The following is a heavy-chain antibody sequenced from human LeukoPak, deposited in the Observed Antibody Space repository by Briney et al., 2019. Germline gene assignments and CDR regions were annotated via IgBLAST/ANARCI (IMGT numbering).Heavy chain of an antibody. V-gene: IGHV4-61*01. D-gene: IGHD3-10*01. J-gene: IGHJ4*02. CDR2: ISNSGST. CDR3: ARAGRDYYGSGSYYSKRTFDY. Sequence: SETLSLTCAVSGGSVNRGTFFWTWIRKPPGKGLEWIGYISNSGSTNYHPSLKSRVTISVDTSKNQFSLKLSSVTAADTAVYYCARAGRDYYGSGSYYSKRTFDYWGQGTLVTVSS. CDR1: GGSVNRGTFF.